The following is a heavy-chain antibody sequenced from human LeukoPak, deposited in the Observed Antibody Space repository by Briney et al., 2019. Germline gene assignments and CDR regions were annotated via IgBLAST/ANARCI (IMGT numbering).Heavy chain of an antibody. J-gene: IGHJ3*01. CDR1: GYTFTSYG. CDR3: ARGLGGAFDF. V-gene: IGHV1-18*01. D-gene: IGHD3-9*01. CDR2: ISAYNGNT. Sequence: ASVKVSCKASGYTFTSYGISWVRQAPGQGLEWMGWISAYNGNTNYAQKFQGRVTMSTDASTSTAYLDVTSLRSDDTAVYYCARGLGGAFDFWGQGTLVAVSS.